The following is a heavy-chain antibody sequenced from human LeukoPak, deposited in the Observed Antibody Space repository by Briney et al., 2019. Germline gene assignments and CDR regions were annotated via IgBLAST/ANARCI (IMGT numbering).Heavy chain of an antibody. Sequence: GGSLRLSCAASGFTFSSYAMSWVRQAPGKGLEWVSASSGSGGSTYYADSVKGRFTISRDNAKNSLYLQMNSLRAEDTAVYYCVRYSALLGELSLYGSYYFDYWGQGTLVTVSS. V-gene: IGHV3-23*01. J-gene: IGHJ4*02. D-gene: IGHD3-16*02. CDR1: GFTFSSYA. CDR2: SSGSGGST. CDR3: VRYSALLGELSLYGSYYFDY.